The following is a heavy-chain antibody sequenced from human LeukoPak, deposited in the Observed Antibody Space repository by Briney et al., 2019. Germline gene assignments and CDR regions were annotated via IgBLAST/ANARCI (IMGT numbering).Heavy chain of an antibody. V-gene: IGHV4-59*01. D-gene: IGHD1-26*01. CDR1: GCSISSYY. J-gene: IGHJ5*02. Sequence: SETLSLTCTVSGCSISSYYWNWIRQPPGKGLEWIGYIFYSGITNYNPSLKSRVTISVDTSKKQFSLKLTSVTAADTAVYYCARDSGSYPHWFAPWGQGTLVTVSS. CDR3: ARDSGSYPHWFAP. CDR2: IFYSGIT.